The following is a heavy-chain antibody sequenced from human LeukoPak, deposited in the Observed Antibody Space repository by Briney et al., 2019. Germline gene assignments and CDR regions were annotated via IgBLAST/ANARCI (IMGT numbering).Heavy chain of an antibody. D-gene: IGHD5-24*01. V-gene: IGHV3-30*04. CDR1: GFTFSSYA. Sequence: GGSLRLSCAASGFTFSSYAIHWVRQAPGKGLEWVAVVSYDGSNKYYADSVKGRFTISRDNSKNTLYLQMHSLRPQDTAVYYCARGRWLREFDYWGQGTLVTVSS. J-gene: IGHJ4*02. CDR3: ARGRWLREFDY. CDR2: VSYDGSNK.